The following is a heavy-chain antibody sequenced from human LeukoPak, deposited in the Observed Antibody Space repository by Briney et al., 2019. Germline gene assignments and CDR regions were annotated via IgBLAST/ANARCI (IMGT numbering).Heavy chain of an antibody. CDR2: ISGSSGST. CDR1: GFTFSNYA. J-gene: IGHJ4*02. V-gene: IGHV3-23*01. Sequence: GGSLRLSCAASGFTFSNYAMSWVRQAPGQGLEWVSGISGSSGSTYYADSVKGRFTISRDNSKNPLYLQVNSLRAEDAAVYYCARASVAGWYYFDCWGQGTLVTVSS. D-gene: IGHD6-19*01. CDR3: ARASVAGWYYFDC.